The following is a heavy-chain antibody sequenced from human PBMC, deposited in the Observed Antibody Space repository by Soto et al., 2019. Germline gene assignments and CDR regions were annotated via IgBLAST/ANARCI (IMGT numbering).Heavy chain of an antibody. Sequence: GGSLRLSCAASGFTFSSYGMHWVRQAPGKGLEWVAVISYDGSNKYYADSVKGRFTISRDNSKNTLYLQMNSLRAEDTAVYYCAKDPLGVVAATPGYWGQGTLVTVSS. CDR3: AKDPLGVVAATPGY. D-gene: IGHD2-15*01. J-gene: IGHJ4*02. CDR1: GFTFSSYG. CDR2: ISYDGSNK. V-gene: IGHV3-30*18.